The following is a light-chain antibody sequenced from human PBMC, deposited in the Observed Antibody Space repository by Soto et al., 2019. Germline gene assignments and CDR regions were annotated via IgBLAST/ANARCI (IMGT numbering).Light chain of an antibody. V-gene: IGKV3-15*01. J-gene: IGKJ1*01. Sequence: EIVMTQSPATLSVSPGERATLSCRASQSVSSNLAWYQQKPGQAPRLLIYGASTRATGIPARFSGSGSGTEFTLTISSLQSKDFAVYSCQQYNNWPPWTFGQGTKVEIK. CDR3: QQYNNWPPWT. CDR1: QSVSSN. CDR2: GAS.